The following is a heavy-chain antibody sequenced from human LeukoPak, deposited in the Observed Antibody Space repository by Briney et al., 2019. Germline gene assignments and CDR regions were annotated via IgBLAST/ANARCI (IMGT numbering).Heavy chain of an antibody. CDR2: IYTSGST. V-gene: IGHV4-39*07. J-gene: IGHJ4*02. Sequence: PSETLSLTCTVSGGSISSSSYYWGWIRQPPGKGLEWIGRIYTSGSTNYNPSLKSRLTMSVDTSKNQFSLKLSSVTAADTAVYYCAREGCRGCGFDYWGQGTPVTVSS. D-gene: IGHD3-10*01. CDR1: GGSISSSSYY. CDR3: AREGCRGCGFDY.